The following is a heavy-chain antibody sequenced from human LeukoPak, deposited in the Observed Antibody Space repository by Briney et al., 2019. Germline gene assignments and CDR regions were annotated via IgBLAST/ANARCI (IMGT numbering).Heavy chain of an antibody. D-gene: IGHD5-18*01. CDR1: GYTFTGYY. J-gene: IGHJ4*02. V-gene: IGHV1-2*06. CDR2: INLNSGGT. CDR3: ARDLHTTMVANGDY. Sequence: ASVKVSCKTSGYTFTGYYMHWVRQAPGQGLECMGRINLNSGGTNYAQKFQGRVTMTRDTSISTAYMELSRMRSGDTAVYYCARDLHTTMVANGDYWGQGTLVTVSS.